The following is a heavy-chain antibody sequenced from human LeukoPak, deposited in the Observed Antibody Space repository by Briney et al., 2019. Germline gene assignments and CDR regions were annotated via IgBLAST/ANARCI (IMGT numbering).Heavy chain of an antibody. J-gene: IGHJ4*02. V-gene: IGHV3-21*01. CDR1: GFTFSRYS. CDR2: ISSSSSNI. D-gene: IGHD1-1*01. Sequence: GGSLRLSCAASGFTFSRYSMNWVRQAPGKGLEWVSSISSSSSNIYYAASVKGRFTISRDKAKNSLYLQMNSLRVEDTAVYYCARCTTGRTFGSLREIKRSREIDYWGQGTLVTVSS. CDR3: ARCTTGRTFGSLREIKRSREIDY.